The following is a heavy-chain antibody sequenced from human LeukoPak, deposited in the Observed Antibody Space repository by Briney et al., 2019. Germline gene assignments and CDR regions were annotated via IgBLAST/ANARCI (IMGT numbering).Heavy chain of an antibody. V-gene: IGHV3-30*02. CDR3: AKDTHHYCSGGSCYGDYYYYYMDV. CDR2: IRYDGSNK. CDR1: GFTFSSYG. Sequence: GGSLRLSCAASGFTFSSYGMHWVRQAPGKGLEWVAFIRYDGSNKYYADSVKGRFTISRDNSKNTLYLQMNSLRAEDTAVYYCAKDTHHYCSGGSCYGDYYYYYMDVWGKGTTVTISS. D-gene: IGHD2-15*01. J-gene: IGHJ6*03.